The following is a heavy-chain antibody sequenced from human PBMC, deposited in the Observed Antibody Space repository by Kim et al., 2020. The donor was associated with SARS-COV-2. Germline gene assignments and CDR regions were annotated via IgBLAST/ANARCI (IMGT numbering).Heavy chain of an antibody. V-gene: IGHV3-30*02. J-gene: IGHJ4*02. Sequence: GDSVMGRFTISRDDSKNTLYLQMNSLRVEDTAVYYCAKDFGSNGVCPHYWGQGALITVSS. CDR3: AKDFGSNGVCPHY. D-gene: IGHD2-8*01.